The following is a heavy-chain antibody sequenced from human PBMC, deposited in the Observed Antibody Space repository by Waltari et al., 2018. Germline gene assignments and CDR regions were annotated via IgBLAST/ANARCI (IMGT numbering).Heavy chain of an antibody. D-gene: IGHD6-13*01. CDR2: INTDGSTT. Sequence: EVQLVESGGGLVPPGGSLRLSCAASGFTFSSYWKHWVRQAPGKGLVWVSDINTDGSTTNYADSVKGRFTISRDNAKNTLYLQMDSLRAEETAVYYCVIGAQHVSNWYASEYFQHWGQGTLVTVSS. J-gene: IGHJ1*01. V-gene: IGHV3-74*01. CDR3: VIGAQHVSNWYASEYFQH. CDR1: GFTFSSYW.